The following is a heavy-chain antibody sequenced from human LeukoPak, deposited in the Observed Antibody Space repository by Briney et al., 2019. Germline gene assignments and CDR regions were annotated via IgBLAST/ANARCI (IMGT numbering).Heavy chain of an antibody. CDR2: IYHSGST. V-gene: IGHV4-38-2*02. CDR1: GGSISSYY. D-gene: IGHD3-22*01. CDR3: ARDDRSRDAFDI. Sequence: SEALSLTCTVSGGSISSYYWGWIRQPPGKGLEWIGSIYHSGSTYYNPSLKSRVTISVDTSKNQFSLKLSSVTAADTAVYYCARDDRSRDAFDIWGQGTMVTVSS. J-gene: IGHJ3*02.